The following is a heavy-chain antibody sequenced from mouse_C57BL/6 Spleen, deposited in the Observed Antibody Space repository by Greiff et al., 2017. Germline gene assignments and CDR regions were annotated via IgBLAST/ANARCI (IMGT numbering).Heavy chain of an antibody. D-gene: IGHD2-5*01. J-gene: IGHJ3*01. CDR3: AKYDSNYDWFAY. CDR2: IHPNSGST. V-gene: IGHV1-64*01. Sequence: VQLQQPGAELVKPGASVKLSCKASGYTFTSYWMHWVKQRPGQGLEWIGMIHPNSGSTNYNEKFKSKATLTVDKSSSTAYMQLSSLTSEDSAVYCCAKYDSNYDWFAYWGQGTLVTVSA. CDR1: GYTFTSYW.